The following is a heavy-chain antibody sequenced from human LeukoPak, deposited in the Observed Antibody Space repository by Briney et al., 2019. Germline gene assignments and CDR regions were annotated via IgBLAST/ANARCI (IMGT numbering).Heavy chain of an antibody. CDR3: ARVEGRSGSYYVDY. CDR1: GYTFTGYY. J-gene: IGHJ4*02. Sequence: ASVKVSCKASGYTFTGYYMHWVRQAPGQGLEWMGWINPNNGGTNYAQKFQGRVTMTRDTSISTAYMELSRLRSDDTAVYYCARVEGRSGSYYVDYWGQGTLVTVSS. V-gene: IGHV1-2*02. D-gene: IGHD1-26*01. CDR2: INPNNGGT.